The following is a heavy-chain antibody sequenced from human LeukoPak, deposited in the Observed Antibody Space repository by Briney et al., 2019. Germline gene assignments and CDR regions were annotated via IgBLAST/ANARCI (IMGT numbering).Heavy chain of an antibody. CDR2: IYHSGST. J-gene: IGHJ5*02. V-gene: IGHV4-38-2*02. CDR1: GYSISSGYY. Sequence: SETLSLTCTVSGYSISSGYYWGCFRQPPGKGLEWIASIYHSGSTYYNPSLKSRVTISVDTSKNQFSLKLSSVTAADTAVYYCARLGRSYRQINWFDPWGQGILVTVSS. CDR3: ARLGRSYRQINWFDP. D-gene: IGHD3-16*02.